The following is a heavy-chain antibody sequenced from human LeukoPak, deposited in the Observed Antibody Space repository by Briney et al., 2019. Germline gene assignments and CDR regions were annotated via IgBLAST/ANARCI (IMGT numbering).Heavy chain of an antibody. CDR3: ASALNSRSSSC. D-gene: IGHD6-13*01. CDR1: GGTFSSYA. V-gene: IGHV1-69*04. Sequence: SVKVSCKASGGTFSSYAISWVRQAPGQGLEWMGRIIPIFGIANYAQKFQGRVTITADKSTSTAYMELSSLRSEDTAVYYCASALNSRSSSCWGQGTRVTVSS. J-gene: IGHJ4*02. CDR2: IIPIFGIA.